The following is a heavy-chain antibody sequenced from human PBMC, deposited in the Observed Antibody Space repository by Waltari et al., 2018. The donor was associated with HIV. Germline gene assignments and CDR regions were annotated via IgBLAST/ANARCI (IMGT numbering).Heavy chain of an antibody. Sequence: QVHLQESGPGLVKPLQTLSLTCIVAGGPVSSGDYYWSWIRQPPEKGLEWIGYIYYTGSTSYNPSLKSRVTISLDTSKNQFSLKLRSVTAADTAVYYCARDGDFWGLAPFYWGQGILVTVSS. D-gene: IGHD7-27*01. CDR3: ARDGDFWGLAPFY. CDR1: GGPVSSGDYY. J-gene: IGHJ4*02. CDR2: IYYTGST. V-gene: IGHV4-31*03.